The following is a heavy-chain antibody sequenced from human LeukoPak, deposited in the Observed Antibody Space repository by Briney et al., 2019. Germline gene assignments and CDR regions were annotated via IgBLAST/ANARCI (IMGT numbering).Heavy chain of an antibody. CDR2: IYPGDSDI. J-gene: IGHJ4*02. D-gene: IGHD3-22*01. V-gene: IGHV5-51*01. Sequence: GESLKISCKGSGYSFNNYWIGWVRQMPGKGLEWMGIIYPGDSDIRYNPSSQGQVTISADKSISTAYLQWSSLKASDTAMYYCARESSGYYPHYWGQGTLVTVSS. CDR1: GYSFNNYW. CDR3: ARESSGYYPHY.